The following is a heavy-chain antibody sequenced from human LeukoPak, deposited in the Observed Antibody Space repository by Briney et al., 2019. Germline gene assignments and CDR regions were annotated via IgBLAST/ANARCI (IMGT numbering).Heavy chain of an antibody. V-gene: IGHV1-18*01. CDR2: ISAYNGNT. CDR1: GYTFTSYG. J-gene: IGHJ4*02. D-gene: IGHD1-26*01. CDR3: AREYIVGATIYYFDY. Sequence: ASVKVSCKASGYTFTSYGISWVRQAPGQGLEWMGWISAYNGNTNYAQKLQGRVTMTTDTSTSTAYMELRSLRSDDTAVYYCAREYIVGATIYYFDYWGQGTLVTASS.